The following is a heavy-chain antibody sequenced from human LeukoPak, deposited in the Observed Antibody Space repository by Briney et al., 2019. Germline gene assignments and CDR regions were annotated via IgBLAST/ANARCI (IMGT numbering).Heavy chain of an antibody. CDR3: ARNPYGAGNYFEY. D-gene: IGHD3-10*01. CDR1: GYNFISSG. CDR2: IDPSGGNT. Sequence: ASVKVSCKASGYNFISSGVTWVRQAPGQGLEWMGTIDPSGGNTYYAQRFQGRVTMTRDTSTATVYMELSSLRSEDTAVYFCARNPYGAGNYFEYWGQGTLVTVSS. J-gene: IGHJ4*02. V-gene: IGHV1-46*01.